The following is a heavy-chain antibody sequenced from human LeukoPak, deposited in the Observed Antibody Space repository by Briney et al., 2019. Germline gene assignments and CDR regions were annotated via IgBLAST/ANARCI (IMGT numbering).Heavy chain of an antibody. V-gene: IGHV1-69*13. CDR3: AREGYCSSTSCLNWFDP. D-gene: IGHD2-2*01. CDR1: GGTFSSYA. J-gene: IGHJ5*02. Sequence: SVTVSCKASGGTFSSYAISWVRQAPGQGLEWMGGIIPIFGTANYAQKFQGRVTITADESTSTAYMELSSLRSEDTAVYYCAREGYCSSTSCLNWFDPWGQGTLVTVSS. CDR2: IIPIFGTA.